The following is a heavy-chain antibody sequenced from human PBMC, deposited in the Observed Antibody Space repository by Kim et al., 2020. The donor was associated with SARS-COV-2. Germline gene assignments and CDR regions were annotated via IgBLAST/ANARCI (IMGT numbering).Heavy chain of an antibody. CDR3: ARRPSPVAAYYFDL. V-gene: IGHV4-39*01. CDR2: LHYGGI. J-gene: IGHJ4*02. Sequence: SETLSLTCIVSGVSISSPNYYWGWIRQPPGKGLEWIGSLHYGGIYNNPSLKSRVTMSVETSKNQFSLKLSPVTAADTAVYYCARRPSPVAAYYFDLWGQGAPVTVSS. D-gene: IGHD2-21*01. CDR1: GVSISSPNYY.